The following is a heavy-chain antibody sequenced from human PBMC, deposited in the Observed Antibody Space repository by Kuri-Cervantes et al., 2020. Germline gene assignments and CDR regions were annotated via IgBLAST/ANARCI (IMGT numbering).Heavy chain of an antibody. CDR3: ARDLTKGNGVGYFDY. J-gene: IGHJ4*02. Sequence: GGSLRLSCAASGFTFSGYGMMWFRQSPGKGLEWVAFIRYDGTNKYYADSVKGRFTISRDNSKNTLYLQMNSLRAEDTAVYYCARDLTKGNGVGYFDYWGQGTLVTVSS. D-gene: IGHD2-8*01. CDR2: IRYDGTNK. CDR1: GFTFSGYG. V-gene: IGHV3-30*02.